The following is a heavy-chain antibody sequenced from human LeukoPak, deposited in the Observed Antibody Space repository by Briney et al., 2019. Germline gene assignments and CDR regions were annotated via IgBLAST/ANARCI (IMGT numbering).Heavy chain of an antibody. V-gene: IGHV3-21*01. CDR3: ASPYGGYDAPLDG. CDR2: ISSSSSYI. D-gene: IGHD5-12*01. CDR1: GFTFSSYS. J-gene: IGHJ6*04. Sequence: GGSLTLTCAASGFTFSSYSMNWVRQAPGKGLEWVSSISSSSSYIYYADSVKGRFTISRDNAKNSLYLQMNSLRAEDTAVYYCASPYGGYDAPLDGWGKGTPVTVSS.